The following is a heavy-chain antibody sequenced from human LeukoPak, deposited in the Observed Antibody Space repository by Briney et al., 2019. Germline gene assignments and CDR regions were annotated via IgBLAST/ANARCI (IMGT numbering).Heavy chain of an antibody. J-gene: IGHJ4*02. CDR1: GYTFTGYY. D-gene: IGHD1-26*01. CDR3: ARDMGIVGAWYYFDY. V-gene: IGHV1-2*02. CDR2: INPNSGGT. Sequence: ASVKVSCKASGYTFTGYYMHWVRQAPGQGLEWMGWINPNSGGTNYAQKFQGRVTMTRDTSIITAYMELSRLRSDDTAVYYCARDMGIVGAWYYFDYWGQGTLVTVSS.